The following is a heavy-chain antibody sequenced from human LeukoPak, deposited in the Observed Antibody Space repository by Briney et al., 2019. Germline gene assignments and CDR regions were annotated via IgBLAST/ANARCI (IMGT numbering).Heavy chain of an antibody. CDR1: GGSFSGYY. D-gene: IGHD3-9*01. J-gene: IGHJ3*02. CDR3: ATDMYYDILTGYYYAFDI. Sequence: SETLSLTCAVYGGSFSGYYWSWIRQPPGKELEWIGEINHSGSTNYNPSLKSRVTISVDTSKNQFSLKLSSVTAADTAVYYCATDMYYDILTGYYYAFDIWGQGTMVTVSS. CDR2: INHSGST. V-gene: IGHV4-34*01.